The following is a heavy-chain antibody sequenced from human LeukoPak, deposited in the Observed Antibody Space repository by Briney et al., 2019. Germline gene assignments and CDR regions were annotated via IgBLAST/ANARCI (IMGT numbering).Heavy chain of an antibody. D-gene: IGHD3-9*01. V-gene: IGHV1-24*01. CDR2: FDPGSGEI. CDR3: ATGTHYDLLPF. CDR1: GYSITDLS. J-gene: IGHJ4*02. Sequence: ASVKVSCKVSGYSITDLSTHCVRQAPGKGLEWMGGFDPGSGEIIYEQKFQDRVTMTEDTSTDTAYMELSSLRSEDTALYYCATGTHYDLLPFWGQGTLVTVSS.